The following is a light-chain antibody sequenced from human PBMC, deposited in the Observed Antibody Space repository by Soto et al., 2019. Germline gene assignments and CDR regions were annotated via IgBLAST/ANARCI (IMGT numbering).Light chain of an antibody. Sequence: EIVMTQSPASLSVSPGERGTLSCRASQSVRSELAWYQQKSGQPPRLLIYGASTRATGIPARFSGSGSGTEFTLTINDLQSEDFAVYYCQQYERWPPLTFGGGTKVEIK. V-gene: IGKV3-15*01. J-gene: IGKJ4*01. CDR1: QSVRSE. CDR2: GAS. CDR3: QQYERWPPLT.